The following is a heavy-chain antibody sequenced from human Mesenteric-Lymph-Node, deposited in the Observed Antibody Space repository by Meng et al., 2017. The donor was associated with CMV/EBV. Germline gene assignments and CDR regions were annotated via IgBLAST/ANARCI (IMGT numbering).Heavy chain of an antibody. Sequence: GESLKISCAASGITLSNYVLYWVRQAPGKGLEWVAVISYDGRNKLYADSVKGRFTISRDNAKNSLYLQMNSLRAEDTAVYYCARDRGYDSSGYYPFDYWGQGTLVTVSS. CDR3: ARDRGYDSSGYYPFDY. D-gene: IGHD3-22*01. V-gene: IGHV3-30*03. J-gene: IGHJ4*02. CDR1: GITLSNYV. CDR2: ISYDGRNK.